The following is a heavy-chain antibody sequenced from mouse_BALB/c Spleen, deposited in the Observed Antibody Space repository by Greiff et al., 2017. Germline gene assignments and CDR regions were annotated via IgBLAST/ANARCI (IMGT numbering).Heavy chain of an antibody. Sequence: VQLQQSGPELVRPGVSVKISCKGSSYTFTDYAMHWVKQSHAKSLEWIGVISTYYGNTNYNQKFKGKATMTVDKSSSTAYMELARLTSEDSAVYYCARVSSGSRAMDYWGQGTSVTVSS. CDR2: ISTYYGNT. D-gene: IGHD3-1*01. CDR3: ARVSSGSRAMDY. CDR1: SYTFTDYA. J-gene: IGHJ4*01. V-gene: IGHV1-67*01.